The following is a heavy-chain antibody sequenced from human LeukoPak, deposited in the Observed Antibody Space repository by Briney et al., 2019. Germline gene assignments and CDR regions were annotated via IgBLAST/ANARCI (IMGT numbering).Heavy chain of an antibody. CDR3: ARDSDSWYGGNYFHY. V-gene: IGHV3-9*01. Sequence: GRSLRLSCAASGFTFDDYAMHWVRQAPGKGLEWVSGISWNSGSIGYADSVKGRFTISRDNAKNSLYLQMNSLRAEDTAVYYCARDSDSWYGGNYFHYWGQGSLVTVSS. CDR2: ISWNSGSI. D-gene: IGHD6-13*01. CDR1: GFTFDDYA. J-gene: IGHJ4*02.